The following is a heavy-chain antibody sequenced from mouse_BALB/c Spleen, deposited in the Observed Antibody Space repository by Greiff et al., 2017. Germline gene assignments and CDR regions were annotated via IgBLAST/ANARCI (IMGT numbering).Heavy chain of an antibody. V-gene: IGHV10-1*02. D-gene: IGHD2-4*01. CDR1: GFTFNTYA. J-gene: IGHJ3*01. CDR3: VRPGIYYDYDDPSFAY. Sequence: GGGLVQPKGSLKLSCAASGFTFNTYAMNWVRQAPGKGLEWVARIRSKSNNYATYYADSVKDRFTISRDDSQSMLYLQMNNLKTEDTAMYYCVRPGIYYDYDDPSFAYWGQGTLVTVSA. CDR2: IRSKSNNYAT.